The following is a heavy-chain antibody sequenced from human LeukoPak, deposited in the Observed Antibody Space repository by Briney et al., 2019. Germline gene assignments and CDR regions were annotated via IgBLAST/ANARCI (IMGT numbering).Heavy chain of an antibody. CDR2: FDPEDGET. J-gene: IGHJ1*01. CDR1: GYTLTELS. V-gene: IGHV1-24*01. CDR3: ATVRQWELPNFQH. D-gene: IGHD1-26*01. Sequence: ASVKVSCKVSGYTLTELSMHWVRQAPGKGLEWVGGFDPEDGETIYAQKFQGRVTTTEDTSTDTAYMELSSLRSEDTAVYYCATVRQWELPNFQHWGQGTLVTASS.